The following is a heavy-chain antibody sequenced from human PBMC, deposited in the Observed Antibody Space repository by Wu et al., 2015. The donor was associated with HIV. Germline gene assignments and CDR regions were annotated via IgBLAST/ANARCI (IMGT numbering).Heavy chain of an antibody. CDR2: ISAYNGNT. J-gene: IGHJ3*02. D-gene: IGHD3-16*02. Sequence: QVQLVQSGAEVKKPGASVKVSCKASGYTFTSYGISWVRQAPGQGLEWMGWISAYNGNTNYAQKLQGRVTMTTDTSTSTAYMELRSLRSDDTAVYYCARERFMITFGGVIVSPGAFDIWGQGTMVTVSS. V-gene: IGHV1-18*01. CDR1: GYTFTSYG. CDR3: ARERFMITFGGVIVSPGAFDI.